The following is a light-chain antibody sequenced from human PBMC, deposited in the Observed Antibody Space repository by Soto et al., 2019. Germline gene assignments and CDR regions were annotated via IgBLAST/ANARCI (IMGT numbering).Light chain of an antibody. J-gene: IGLJ1*01. CDR3: SSFTGTTTLDV. CDR2: GVS. Sequence: QSVPTQPASVSGSPGQSITISCTGTSSDVGAYKYVSWYQQHPGKVPKLIIYGVSNRPSGVSNRFSGSKSGNTAFLTISGLQPEDEADYYCSSFTGTTTLDVFGTGTKVTVL. V-gene: IGLV2-14*03. CDR1: SSDVGAYKY.